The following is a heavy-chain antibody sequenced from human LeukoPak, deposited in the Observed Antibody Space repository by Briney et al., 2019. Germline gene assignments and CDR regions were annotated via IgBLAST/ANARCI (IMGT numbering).Heavy chain of an antibody. Sequence: GGSLRLSCAASGFTFSRYWMHWVRQVPGKGLVWVSRIKSDGSSTSYADSVKGRFTISRDNAKNTLYLQMNSLSAEDTAVYYCATSLYSGSLFRYWGQGTLVTVSS. V-gene: IGHV3-74*01. CDR3: ATSLYSGSLFRY. J-gene: IGHJ4*02. D-gene: IGHD6-25*01. CDR2: IKSDGSST. CDR1: GFTFSRYW.